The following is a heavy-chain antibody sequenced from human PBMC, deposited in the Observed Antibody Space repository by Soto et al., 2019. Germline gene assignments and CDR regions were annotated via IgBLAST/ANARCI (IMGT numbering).Heavy chain of an antibody. CDR2: IYHSGTT. V-gene: IGHV4-38-2*02. J-gene: IGHJ4*02. Sequence: PSETLSLTCAVSGFSISSGYYWGWIRQPPGKGLEWIGSIYHSGTTYYNPSLKSRVTISVGTSKNQFSLKLYSVTAADTAVYYCERDWSSAGYNGGYNDYWGQGTQVTVSS. CDR3: ERDWSSAGYNGGYNDY. D-gene: IGHD5-18*01. CDR1: GFSISSGYY.